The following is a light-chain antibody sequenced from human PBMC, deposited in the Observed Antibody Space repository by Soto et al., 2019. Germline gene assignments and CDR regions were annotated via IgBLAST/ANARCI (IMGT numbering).Light chain of an antibody. CDR3: QQYNSYSEA. V-gene: IGKV1-5*03. Sequence: DIQMTQSPSTLSASVGDRVTISCRASQSISNWLAWYQQKPGKAPKLLIYKASSLESGVPSRFSGSGSGTEFTLTILSLQPDDFATYFCQQYNSYSEAFGQGTKVDIK. CDR2: KAS. J-gene: IGKJ1*01. CDR1: QSISNW.